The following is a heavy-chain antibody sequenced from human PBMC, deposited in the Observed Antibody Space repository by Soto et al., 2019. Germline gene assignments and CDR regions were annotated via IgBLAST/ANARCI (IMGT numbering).Heavy chain of an antibody. D-gene: IGHD2-2*01. CDR1: GFTFSSYG. CDR3: AREESDIVVVPAARYYYYGMDV. Sequence: QVQLVESGGGVVQPGRSLRLSCAASGFTFSSYGMHWVRQAPGKGLEWVAVIWYDGSNKYYADSVKGRFTISRDNSKNTLYLQMNSLRAEDTAVYYCAREESDIVVVPAARYYYYGMDVW. CDR2: IWYDGSNK. V-gene: IGHV3-33*01. J-gene: IGHJ6*01.